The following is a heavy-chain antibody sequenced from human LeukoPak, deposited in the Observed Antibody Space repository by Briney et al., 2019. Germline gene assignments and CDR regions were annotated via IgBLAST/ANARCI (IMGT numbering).Heavy chain of an antibody. CDR2: ISGSGGST. CDR1: GFTFSNYR. J-gene: IGHJ4*02. Sequence: PGGSLRLSCEASGFTFSNYRMSWVRQAPGKGLEWVSVISGSGGSTYYADSVKGRFTISRDNSKNTLYLQMNSLRAEDTAVYYCAKPGYSSNSGFDYWGQGTLVTVSS. D-gene: IGHD6-13*01. CDR3: AKPGYSSNSGFDY. V-gene: IGHV3-23*01.